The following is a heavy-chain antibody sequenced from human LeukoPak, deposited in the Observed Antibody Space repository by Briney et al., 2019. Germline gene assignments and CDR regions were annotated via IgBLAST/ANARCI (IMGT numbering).Heavy chain of an antibody. D-gene: IGHD3-10*01. CDR3: ARGLTYYYGPGSNNWFDP. J-gene: IGHJ5*02. CDR2: IYYSGST. CDR1: GGSISSYY. V-gene: IGHV4-59*01. Sequence: SETLSLTCTVSGGSISSYYWSWIRQPPGKGLEWIGYIYYSGSTNYNPSLKSRVTISVDTSKNQFSLKLSSVTAADTAVYYCARGLTYYYGPGSNNWFDPWGQGTLVTVSS.